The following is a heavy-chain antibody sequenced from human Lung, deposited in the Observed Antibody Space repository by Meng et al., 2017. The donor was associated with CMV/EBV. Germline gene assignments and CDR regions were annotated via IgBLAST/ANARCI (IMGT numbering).Heavy chain of an antibody. J-gene: IGHJ5*02. CDR3: ARGGNFDP. CDR1: GYTFSTYT. Sequence: QVQLVQSGSELKKPGASVKVSCKASGYTFSTYTINGVRQAHGRGLEWMGWISTNTGTPTDTQGFTGRFVFSLDTSVSTAYLQISSLKAEDTAVYYCARGGNFDPWGQGTLVTVSS. CDR2: ISTNTGTP. V-gene: IGHV7-4-1*02. D-gene: IGHD2/OR15-2a*01.